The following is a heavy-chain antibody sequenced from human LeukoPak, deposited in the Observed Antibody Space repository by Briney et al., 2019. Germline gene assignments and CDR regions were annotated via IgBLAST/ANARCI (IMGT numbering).Heavy chain of an antibody. CDR1: GYTFTGYY. CDR2: INPNSGGT. D-gene: IGHD2-8*01. V-gene: IGHV1-2*04. CDR3: ARAKYCTNGVCYTCGY. J-gene: IGHJ4*02. Sequence: ASVKVSCKASGYTFTGYYMHWVRQAPGQGLEWVGWINPNSGGTNYAQKFQGWVTMTRDTSISTAYMELSRLRSDDTAVYYCARAKYCTNGVCYTCGYWGQGTLVTVSS.